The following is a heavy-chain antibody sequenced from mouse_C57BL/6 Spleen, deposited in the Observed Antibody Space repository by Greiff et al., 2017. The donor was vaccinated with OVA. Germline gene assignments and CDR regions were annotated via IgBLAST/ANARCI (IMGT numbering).Heavy chain of an antibody. V-gene: IGHV1-42*01. CDR3: ARAGNYDFAY. CDR1: GYSFTGYY. D-gene: IGHD2-4*01. CDR2: INPSTGGT. J-gene: IGHJ3*01. Sequence: VQLQQSGPELVKPGASVKISCKASGYSFTGYYMNWVKQSPEKSLEWIGEINPSTGGTTYNQKFKAKATLTVDKSSSTAYMQLKSLTSEDSAVYYCARAGNYDFAYWGQGTLDTVSA.